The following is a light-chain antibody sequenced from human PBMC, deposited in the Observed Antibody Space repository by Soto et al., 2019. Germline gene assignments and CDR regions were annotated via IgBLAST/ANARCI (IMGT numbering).Light chain of an antibody. Sequence: QSVLTQPASVSGSPGQSITISCTGTSSDVGGYNYVSWYQQYPHEAPKLMIYDVSNRPSGVSNRFSGSKSANTASLTISGLQAEDEADYYCSLYTSENAYVFGTGTKLTVL. CDR3: SLYTSENAYV. CDR2: DVS. V-gene: IGLV2-14*01. J-gene: IGLJ1*01. CDR1: SSDVGGYNY.